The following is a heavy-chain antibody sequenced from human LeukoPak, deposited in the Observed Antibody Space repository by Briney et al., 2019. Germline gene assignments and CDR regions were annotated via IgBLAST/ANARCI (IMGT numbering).Heavy chain of an antibody. D-gene: IGHD2-2*01. CDR3: ARYKDIVVAPAALGGFDS. J-gene: IGHJ4*02. Sequence: GASVKVSCRASGYTFTGYYMHWVRQAPGQGLEWMGWINPNSGGTNYAQKFQGRVTMTRDTSIITAYMELSGLRSDDTAVYYCARYKDIVVAPAALGGFDSWGQGTLVTVSS. V-gene: IGHV1-2*02. CDR2: INPNSGGT. CDR1: GYTFTGYY.